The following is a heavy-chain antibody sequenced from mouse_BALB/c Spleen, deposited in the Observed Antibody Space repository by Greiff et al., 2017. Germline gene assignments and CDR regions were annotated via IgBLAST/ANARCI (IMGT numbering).Heavy chain of an antibody. CDR3: ARHKRLRYAMDY. CDR2: ISSGGGST. V-gene: IGHV5-12-1*01. J-gene: IGHJ4*01. D-gene: IGHD2-4*01. Sequence: EVQGVESGGGLVKPGGSLKLSCAASGFAFSSYDMSWVRQTPEKRLEWVAYISSGGGSTYYPDTVKGRFTISRDNAKNTLYLQMSSLKSEDTAMYYCARHKRLRYAMDYWGQGTSVTVSS. CDR1: GFAFSSYD.